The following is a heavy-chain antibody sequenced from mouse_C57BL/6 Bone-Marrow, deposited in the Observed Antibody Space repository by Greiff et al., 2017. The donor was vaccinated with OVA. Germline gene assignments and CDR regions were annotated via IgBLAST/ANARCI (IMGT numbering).Heavy chain of an antibody. CDR2: IYPGDGDT. CDR3: ASYYYGSSYDWYFDV. Sequence: LVESGPELVKPGASVKISCKASGYAFSSSWMNWVKQRPGKGLEWIGRIYPGDGDTNYNGKFKGKATLTADKSSSTAYMQLSSLTSEDSAVYFCASYYYGSSYDWYFDVWGTGTTVTVSS. D-gene: IGHD1-1*01. J-gene: IGHJ1*03. CDR1: GYAFSSSW. V-gene: IGHV1-82*01.